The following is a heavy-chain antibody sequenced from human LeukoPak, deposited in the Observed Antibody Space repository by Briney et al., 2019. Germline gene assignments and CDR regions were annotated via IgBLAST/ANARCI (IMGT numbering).Heavy chain of an antibody. D-gene: IGHD3-10*01. CDR1: GGSFSGYY. CDR3: ARGLWFGVPGAFDI. Sequence: SETLSLTCNVYGGSFSGYYWSWIRQPPGKGLEWIGEINQRGSTNYNPSLKSRVTLSVDTSKNQFSLKLNSVTAADTAVYYCARGLWFGVPGAFDIWGRGTMVTVSS. V-gene: IGHV4-34*01. J-gene: IGHJ3*02. CDR2: INQRGST.